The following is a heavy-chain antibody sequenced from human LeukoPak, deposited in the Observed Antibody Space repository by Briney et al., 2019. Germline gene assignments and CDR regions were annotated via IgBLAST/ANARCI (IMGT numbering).Heavy chain of an antibody. CDR3: AQTAYSGYDYPYYYYYGMDV. Sequence: SVRVSCTASGGTFSSYAISRVRQAPGQGLEWMGRIIPILGIANYAQKFQGRVTITADKSTSTAYMELSSLRSEDTAVYYCAQTAYSGYDYPYYYYYGMDVWGQGTTVTVSS. D-gene: IGHD5-12*01. CDR2: IIPILGIA. V-gene: IGHV1-69*10. CDR1: GGTFSSYA. J-gene: IGHJ6*02.